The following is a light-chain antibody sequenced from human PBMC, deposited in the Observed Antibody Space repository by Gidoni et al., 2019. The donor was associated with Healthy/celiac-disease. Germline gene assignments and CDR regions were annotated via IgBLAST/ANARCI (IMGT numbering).Light chain of an antibody. CDR3: QQRSNSRFT. V-gene: IGKV3-11*01. CDR2: DAS. Sequence: EIVLTQSPATLSLSPGERATLSCRASQSVSSYLAWYQQKPGQAPRLLIYDASNRATGIPARFSGSGSGTDFTLTISSLEPEDFAVYYCQQRSNSRFTFXPXTKVDIK. J-gene: IGKJ3*01. CDR1: QSVSSY.